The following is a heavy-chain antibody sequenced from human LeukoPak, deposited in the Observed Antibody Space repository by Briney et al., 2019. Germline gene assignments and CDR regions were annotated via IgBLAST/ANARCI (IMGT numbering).Heavy chain of an antibody. CDR1: GGSISSGSYY. V-gene: IGHV4-61*02. D-gene: IGHD3-10*02. CDR2: IYTSGST. CDR3: ARDVRYFDYYYYMDV. Sequence: SQTLSLTCTVSGGSISSGSYYWSWIRQPAGKGLEWIGRIYTSGSTNYNPSLKSRVTISVDTSKNQFSLKLSSVTAADTAVYYCARDVRYFDYYYYMDVWGKGTTVTVSS. J-gene: IGHJ6*03.